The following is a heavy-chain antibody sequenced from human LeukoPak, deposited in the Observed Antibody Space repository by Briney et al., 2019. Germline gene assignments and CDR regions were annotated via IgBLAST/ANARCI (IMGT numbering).Heavy chain of an antibody. D-gene: IGHD6-13*01. J-gene: IGHJ6*02. Sequence: PSETLSLTCTVSGGSISSGSYYWSWIRQPAGKGLEWIGRIYTSGSTNYNPSLKSRVTISVDTSKNQFSLKLSSVTAADTAVYYCARDSETTGYSSSWYRRTDYYCYGMDVWGQGTTVTVSS. CDR3: ARDSETTGYSSSWYRRTDYYCYGMDV. CDR2: IYTSGST. V-gene: IGHV4-61*02. CDR1: GGSISSGSYY.